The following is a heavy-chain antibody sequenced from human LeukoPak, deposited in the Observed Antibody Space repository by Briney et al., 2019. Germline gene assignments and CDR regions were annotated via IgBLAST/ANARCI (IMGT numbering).Heavy chain of an antibody. CDR1: GGSISPYY. D-gene: IGHD3-22*01. V-gene: IGHV4-59*01. CDR2: VYYSGST. J-gene: IGHJ4*02. CDR3: ARFSSYYDSDSHYLDY. Sequence: PSETLSLTCTVSGGSISPYYWSWIRQPPGKGLEWIGSVYYSGSTNYNPSLKSRVTISVDTSRNQFSLRLSSVTAADTAVYYCARFSSYYDSDSHYLDYWGQGTLVSVSS.